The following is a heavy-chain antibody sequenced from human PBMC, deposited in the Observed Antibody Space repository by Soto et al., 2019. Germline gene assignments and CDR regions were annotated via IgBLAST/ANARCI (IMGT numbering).Heavy chain of an antibody. D-gene: IGHD1-26*01. Sequence: SETLSLTCTISGGSISSGDYYWSWIRQPPGKGLEWIGYIYYSGSTYYNPSLKSRVTISVDTSKNQFSLKLSSVTAADTAVYYCASRRSRGRALLFDTWGQGTLVTVSS. CDR2: IYYSGST. J-gene: IGHJ5*02. V-gene: IGHV4-30-4*01. CDR1: GGSISSGDYY. CDR3: ASRRSRGRALLFDT.